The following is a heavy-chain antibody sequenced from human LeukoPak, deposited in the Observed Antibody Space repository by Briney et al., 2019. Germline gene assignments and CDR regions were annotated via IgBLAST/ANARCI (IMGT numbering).Heavy chain of an antibody. Sequence: ASVKLSCTTSGYTFTNYAISWVRQAPGLGLEWMGWISAYDGTTNYAQKVQGRVTMTTATSTSTAYMELRSLRFDDTAVYYCARDQSVRLLQTSSTYFKHVFAIWGQGSMVTVSS. J-gene: IGHJ3*02. D-gene: IGHD6-13*01. CDR1: GYTFTNYA. V-gene: IGHV1-18*01. CDR3: ARDQSVRLLQTSSTYFKHVFAI. CDR2: ISAYDGTT.